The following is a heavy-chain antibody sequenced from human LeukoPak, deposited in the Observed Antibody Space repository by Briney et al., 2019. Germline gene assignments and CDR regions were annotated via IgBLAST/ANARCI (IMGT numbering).Heavy chain of an antibody. CDR3: ARHASTVKVENWFDP. J-gene: IGHJ5*02. CDR2: IYYSGST. V-gene: IGHV4-39*01. D-gene: IGHD4-17*01. CDR1: GGSISSSSYY. Sequence: PSETLSLTCTVSGGSISSSSYYWGWIRQPPGKGLEWIGSIYYSGSTYYNPSLKSRVTISVDTSKNQFSLKLSSVTAADTAVYYCARHASTVKVENWFDPWGQGTLVTVSS.